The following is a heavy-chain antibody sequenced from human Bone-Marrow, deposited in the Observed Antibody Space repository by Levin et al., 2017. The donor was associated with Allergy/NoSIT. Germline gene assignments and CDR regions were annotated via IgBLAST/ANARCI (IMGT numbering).Heavy chain of an antibody. J-gene: IGHJ6*02. Sequence: GGSLRLSCSASGFTFSKYAMHWVRQAPGKGLVWISRINSDGTTTTYADSVRGRFTISRDNAKNTLYLQMNSLRAEDTAVYYCARDYDFWSGHKYYFGMDVWGQGTTVTVSS. V-gene: IGHV3-74*01. D-gene: IGHD3-3*01. CDR2: INSDGTTT. CDR3: ARDYDFWSGHKYYFGMDV. CDR1: GFTFSKYA.